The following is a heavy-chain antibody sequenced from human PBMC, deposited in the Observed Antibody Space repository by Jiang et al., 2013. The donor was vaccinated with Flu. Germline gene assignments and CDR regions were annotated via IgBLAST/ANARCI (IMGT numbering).Heavy chain of an antibody. V-gene: IGHV4-34*01. J-gene: IGHJ5*02. CDR2: INHSGST. Sequence: SLTCAVYGGSFSGYYWSWIRQPPGKGLEWIGEINHSGSTNYNPSLKSRVTISVDTSKNQFSLKLSSVTAADTAVYYCARDAGIAAAGTGPDGRMFDPWGQGTLVTVSS. D-gene: IGHD6-13*01. CDR1: GGSFSGYY. CDR3: ARDAGIAAAGTGPDGRMFDP.